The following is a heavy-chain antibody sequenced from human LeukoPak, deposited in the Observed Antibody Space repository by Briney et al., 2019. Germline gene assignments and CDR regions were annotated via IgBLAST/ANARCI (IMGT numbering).Heavy chain of an antibody. Sequence: SETLSLTCTVSGGSISSYYWNWIRQSAGKGLEWIGRIYTSGSTNYNPSLKSRVTMSIDTSENQFSLKLSSVTAADTAVYYCARGSQVPVYLNPYNWFDPWGQGTLVTVSS. CDR2: IYTSGST. J-gene: IGHJ5*02. V-gene: IGHV4-4*07. CDR1: GGSISSYY. CDR3: ARGSQVPVYLNPYNWFDP. D-gene: IGHD2-2*01.